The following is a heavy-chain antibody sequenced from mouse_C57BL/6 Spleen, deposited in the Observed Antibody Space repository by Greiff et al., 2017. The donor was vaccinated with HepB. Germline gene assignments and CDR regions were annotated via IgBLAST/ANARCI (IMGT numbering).Heavy chain of an antibody. D-gene: IGHD2-3*01. Sequence: QVQLKESGPGLVQPSQSLSITCTVSGFSLTSYGVHWVRQSPGKGLEWLGVIWSGGSNDYNAAFISRLSIRKDNSKSQVFFKMNRLHADDTAIYYCARIAGWLLAYWGQGTLVTVSA. CDR1: GFSLTSYG. J-gene: IGHJ3*01. V-gene: IGHV2-2*01. CDR3: ARIAGWLLAY. CDR2: IWSGGSN.